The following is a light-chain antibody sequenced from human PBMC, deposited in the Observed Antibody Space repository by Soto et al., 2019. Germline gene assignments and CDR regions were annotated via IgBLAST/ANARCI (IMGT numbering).Light chain of an antibody. CDR3: SSFTSSSTYV. Sequence: QSALTQPASVSGSPGQSITISCTGTSSDVGRYNYVSWYQQHPGKAPKLTIYDVSNRPSGVSSRFSGSKSGNTASLTISGIQAEDEADYYCSSFTSSSTYVFGTGTKFIVL. CDR1: SSDVGRYNY. CDR2: DVS. V-gene: IGLV2-14*01. J-gene: IGLJ1*01.